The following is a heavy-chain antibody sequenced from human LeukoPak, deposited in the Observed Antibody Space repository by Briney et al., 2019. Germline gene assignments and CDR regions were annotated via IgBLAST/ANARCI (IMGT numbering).Heavy chain of an antibody. Sequence: PGGSLRLSCAASGFTFSSYAMSWVRQAPGKGREWVSAISGSGGSTYYADPVKGRFTISRDNSKNTLYLQMNSLRAEDTAVYYCAKVFSAYSSGWYEYYDYWGQGTLVTVSS. D-gene: IGHD6-19*01. CDR2: ISGSGGST. CDR3: AKVFSAYSSGWYEYYDY. J-gene: IGHJ4*02. CDR1: GFTFSSYA. V-gene: IGHV3-23*01.